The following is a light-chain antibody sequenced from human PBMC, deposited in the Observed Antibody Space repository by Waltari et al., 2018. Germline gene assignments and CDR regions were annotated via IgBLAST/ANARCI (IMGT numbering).Light chain of an antibody. CDR1: SSDVGGYDY. J-gene: IGLJ2*01. CDR2: DVS. CDR3: SSYSTSSTLVV. V-gene: IGLV2-14*03. Sequence: QSALTQPASVSVSPGQSISISCTGTSSDVGGYDYVSWYQQYPGKAPKLMIFDVSNRPSGVSDRFSGSKSGNPASLTISGLQAEDEAYYYCSSYSTSSTLVVFGGGTKVTVL.